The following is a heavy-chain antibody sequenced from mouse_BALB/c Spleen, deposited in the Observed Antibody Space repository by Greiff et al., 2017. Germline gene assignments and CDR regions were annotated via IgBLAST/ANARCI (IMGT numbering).Heavy chain of an antibody. CDR1: GYSITSGYY. CDR2: ISYDGSN. CDR3: ARGGYYGSHYFDY. V-gene: IGHV3-6*02. Sequence: EESGPGLVKPSQSLSLTCSVTGYSITSGYYWNWIRQFPGNKLEWMGYISYDGSNNYNPSLKNRISITRDTSKNQFFLKLNSVTTEDTATYYCARGGYYGSHYFDYWGQGTTLTVSS. D-gene: IGHD1-1*01. J-gene: IGHJ2*01.